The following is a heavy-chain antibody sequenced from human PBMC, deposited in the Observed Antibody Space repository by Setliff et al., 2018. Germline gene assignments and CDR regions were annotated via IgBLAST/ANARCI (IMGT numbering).Heavy chain of an antibody. CDR2: ISGSGGST. V-gene: IGHV3-23*01. D-gene: IGHD6-13*01. CDR1: GFTFSSYA. CDR3: ARARGEQQLGHYYYYYGMDV. Sequence: GGSLRLSCAVSGFTFSSYAMSWVRQSPGKGPEWVSSISGSGGSTYYVDSVKGRFTISRDNSKNTLYLKMNSLRAEDTAVYYCARARGEQQLGHYYYYYGMDVWGQGTTVTVSS. J-gene: IGHJ6*02.